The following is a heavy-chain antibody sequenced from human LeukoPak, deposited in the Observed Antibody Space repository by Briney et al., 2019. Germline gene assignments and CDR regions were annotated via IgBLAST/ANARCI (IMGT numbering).Heavy chain of an antibody. J-gene: IGHJ5*02. D-gene: IGHD2-2*01. Sequence: ASVKVSCKASGYTFTGYYMHWVRQAPGQGLEWMGWINPNSGGTNYAQKFQGRVTMTRDTSISTAYKELSRLRSDDTAVYYCARVGGKSYCSSTSCYHWFDPWGQGTLVTVSS. CDR2: INPNSGGT. V-gene: IGHV1-2*02. CDR3: ARVGGKSYCSSTSCYHWFDP. CDR1: GYTFTGYY.